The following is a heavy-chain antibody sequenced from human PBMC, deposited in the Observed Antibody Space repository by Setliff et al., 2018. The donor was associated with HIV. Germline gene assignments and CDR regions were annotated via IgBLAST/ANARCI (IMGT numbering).Heavy chain of an antibody. CDR1: GFNFDDYG. Sequence: PGGSLRLSCAASGFNFDDYGLSWVRQGQGKGLEWVSGISWNGGSTGYADSVKGRFIISRDNAKNSLYLQMNSLRGEDTALYHCARRNGDYWYFDLWGRGTLVTV. V-gene: IGHV3-20*01. D-gene: IGHD1-1*01. CDR3: ARRNGDYWYFDL. J-gene: IGHJ2*01. CDR2: ISWNGGST.